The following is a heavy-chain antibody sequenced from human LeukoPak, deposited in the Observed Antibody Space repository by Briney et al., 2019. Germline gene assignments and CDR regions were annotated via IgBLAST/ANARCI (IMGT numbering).Heavy chain of an antibody. V-gene: IGHV5-51*01. CDR2: IYPGDSDT. CDR3: ARHRRQYYYDSRVDAFDI. D-gene: IGHD3-22*01. Sequence: GESLKISCKGSGYSFTSYWIGWVRQMPGKGLEWMGIIYPGDSDTRYSPSFQGQVTISADKSISTAYLQWSSLKASDTAMYYCARHRRQYYYDSRVDAFDIWDQGTMVTVSS. J-gene: IGHJ3*02. CDR1: GYSFTSYW.